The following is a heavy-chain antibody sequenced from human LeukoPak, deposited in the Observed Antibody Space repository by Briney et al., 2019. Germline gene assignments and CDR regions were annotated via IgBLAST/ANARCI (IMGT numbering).Heavy chain of an antibody. CDR2: MYYSGST. V-gene: IGHV4-39*01. CDR1: GGSISSSGYY. D-gene: IGHD1-26*01. CDR3: ARLGYSGSYYERAFDI. J-gene: IGHJ3*02. Sequence: SETLSLTCTVSGGSISSSGYYWGWIRQPPGKGLEWIRSMYYSGSTYSNPSLMSRVTISVDTSKNEFSLKLSSVTAADTAVYYCARLGYSGSYYERAFDIWGQGTMVTVSS.